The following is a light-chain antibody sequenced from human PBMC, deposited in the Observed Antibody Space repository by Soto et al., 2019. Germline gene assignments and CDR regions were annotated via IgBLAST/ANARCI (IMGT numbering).Light chain of an antibody. Sequence: ELVLTQSPGTLSLSPGQRATLSCRASQSVTSTYFAWYQQKPGQAPRLLILGDSNRANGIPDRFSGSGSGTDFTLTIRRLEPVDCERYYCQHYGSSPLWTVGRGTKVEIK. V-gene: IGKV3-20*01. J-gene: IGKJ1*01. CDR3: QHYGSSPLWT. CDR1: QSVTSTY. CDR2: GDS.